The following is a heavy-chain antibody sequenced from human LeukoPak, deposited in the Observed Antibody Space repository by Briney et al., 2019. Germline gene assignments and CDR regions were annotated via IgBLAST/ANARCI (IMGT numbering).Heavy chain of an antibody. CDR1: GYSFTSYW. CDR2: INLYSGGT. D-gene: IGHD2-21*02. J-gene: IGHJ4*02. Sequence: GESLKISCKGSGYSFTSYWISWVRQAPGQGLEWMGWINLYSGGTNYAQKFQGRVTMTRDTSISTAYMELDRLGSDDTAVYYCARVAGGDWYYFDLWGQGSLVTVSS. V-gene: IGHV1-2*02. CDR3: ARVAGGDWYYFDL.